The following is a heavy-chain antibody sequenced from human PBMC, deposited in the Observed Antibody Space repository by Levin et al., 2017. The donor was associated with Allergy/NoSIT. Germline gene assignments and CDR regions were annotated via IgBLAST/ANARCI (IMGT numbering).Heavy chain of an antibody. J-gene: IGHJ2*01. CDR1: GFTFSSHA. CDR2: ISGSGNST. V-gene: IGHV3-23*01. D-gene: IGHD3-3*01. Sequence: GGSLRLSCAASGFTFSSHAMSWVRQAPGKGLEWVSGISGSGNSTYYADSVKGRFTISRDNSKNTLYLQMSSLRAEDTAVYYCAKDGSGTIFGVALYFDLWGRGTLVAVSS. CDR3: AKDGSGTIFGVALYFDL.